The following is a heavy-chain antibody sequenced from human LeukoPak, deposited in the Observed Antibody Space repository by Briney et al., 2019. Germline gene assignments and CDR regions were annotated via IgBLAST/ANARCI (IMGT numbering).Heavy chain of an antibody. CDR3: ARAWNGCSDY. Sequence: ASVKVSCKSSGYMFTSHGIHWLRQAPGQGLEWMGWISAQNGNTNYVQQFLGRVTMTRDTSASTAYMELRSLKSDDTAVYYCARAWNGCSDYWGQGTLVTVSS. CDR1: GYMFTSHG. CDR2: ISAQNGNT. V-gene: IGHV1-18*01. D-gene: IGHD4/OR15-4a*01. J-gene: IGHJ4*02.